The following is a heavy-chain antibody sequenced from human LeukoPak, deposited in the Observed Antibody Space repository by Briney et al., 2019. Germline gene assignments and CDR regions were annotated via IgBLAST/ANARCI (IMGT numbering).Heavy chain of an antibody. D-gene: IGHD3-10*01. CDR1: GGSISSYY. CDR2: IYYSGST. Sequence: PSENLSLTCTVSGGSISSYYWSWIRQPPGKGLEWIGYIYYSGSTNYNPSLKSRVTISVDTSKNQFSLKLSSVTAADTAVYYCARAGITMVRGVSSFDYWGQGTLVTVSS. J-gene: IGHJ4*02. CDR3: ARAGITMVRGVSSFDY. V-gene: IGHV4-59*08.